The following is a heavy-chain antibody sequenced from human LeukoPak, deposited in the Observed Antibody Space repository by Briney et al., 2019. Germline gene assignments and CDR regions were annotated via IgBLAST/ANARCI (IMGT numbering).Heavy chain of an antibody. CDR1: GGSISSGGYY. V-gene: IGHV4-31*03. D-gene: IGHD3-9*01. Sequence: SETLSLTCTVSGGSISSGGYYWSWIRQHPGKGLEWIGYIYYGGSTYYNPSLKSRVTISVDTSKNQFSLKLSSVTAADTAVYYCAREKTYYDILTGYYIGDAFDIWGQGTMVTVSS. CDR2: IYYGGST. J-gene: IGHJ3*02. CDR3: AREKTYYDILTGYYIGDAFDI.